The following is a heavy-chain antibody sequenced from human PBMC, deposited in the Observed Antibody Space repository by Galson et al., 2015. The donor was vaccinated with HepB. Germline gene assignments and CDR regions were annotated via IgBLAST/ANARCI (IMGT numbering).Heavy chain of an antibody. Sequence: SLRLSCAASGITFNRYGMHWVRQAPGKGLEWVAVISPDGSGKYYADSVKGRFTISRDNSKNTLYLQMNSLRSEDTAMYYCGKDLRSVMITFGGAWGQGTLVTVSS. D-gene: IGHD3-16*01. CDR3: GKDLRSVMITFGGA. CDR2: ISPDGSGK. J-gene: IGHJ4*02. CDR1: GITFNRYG. V-gene: IGHV3-30*18.